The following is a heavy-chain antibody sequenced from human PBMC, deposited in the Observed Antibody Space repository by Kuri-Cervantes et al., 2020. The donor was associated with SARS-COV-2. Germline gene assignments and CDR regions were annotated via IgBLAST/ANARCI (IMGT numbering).Heavy chain of an antibody. D-gene: IGHD1-1*01. V-gene: IGHV1-2*04. CDR1: GYTFTHYY. CDR2: INPNSGST. CDR3: ARAPPGIQLGLVDY. Sequence: ASVKVSCKASGYTFTHYYIHWVRQAPGQGLEWMGWINPNSGSTKNAQNFQGWVTMTRDTSISTAYMELSSLKSDDTAVYYCARAPPGIQLGLVDYWGQGTPVTVSS. J-gene: IGHJ4*02.